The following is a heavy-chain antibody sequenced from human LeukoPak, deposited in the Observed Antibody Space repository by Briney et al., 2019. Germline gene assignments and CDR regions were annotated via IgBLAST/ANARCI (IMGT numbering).Heavy chain of an antibody. CDR2: IYSGGST. CDR3: AKDLRYFDWLAYFDY. CDR1: GFTVSSNY. Sequence: GGSLRLSCAASGFTVSSNYMSWVRQAPGKGLEWVSVIYSGGSTYYADSVKGRFTISRDNSKNTLYLQMNSLRAEDTAVYYCAKDLRYFDWLAYFDYWGQGTLVTVSS. V-gene: IGHV3-53*05. J-gene: IGHJ4*02. D-gene: IGHD3-9*01.